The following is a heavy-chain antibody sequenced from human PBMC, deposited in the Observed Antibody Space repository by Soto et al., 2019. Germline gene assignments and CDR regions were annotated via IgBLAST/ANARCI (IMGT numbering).Heavy chain of an antibody. CDR3: AKVRYYDFWSGFDY. V-gene: IGHV3-23*01. CDR2: ISGSGGST. Sequence: GGSLILSCAASGFTFSSYAMSWVRQAPGKGLEWVSAISGSGGSTYYADSVKGRFTISRDNSKNTLYLQMNSLRAEDTAVYYCAKVRYYDFWSGFDYWGQGTLVTVSS. J-gene: IGHJ4*02. D-gene: IGHD3-3*01. CDR1: GFTFSSYA.